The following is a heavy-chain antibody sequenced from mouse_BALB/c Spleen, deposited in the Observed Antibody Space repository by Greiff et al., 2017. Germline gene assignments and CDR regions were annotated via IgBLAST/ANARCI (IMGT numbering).Heavy chain of an antibody. CDR1: GYSITSDYA. D-gene: IGHD2-4*01. Sequence: EVQLQQSGPGLVKPSQSLSLTCTVTGYSITSDYAWNWIRQFPGNKLEWMGYISYSGSTSYNPSLKSRISITRDTSKNQFFLQLNSVTTEDTATYYCARYCDSYFDDWGQGTTLTVSS. CDR3: ARYCDSYFDD. CDR2: ISYSGST. J-gene: IGHJ2*01. V-gene: IGHV3-2*02.